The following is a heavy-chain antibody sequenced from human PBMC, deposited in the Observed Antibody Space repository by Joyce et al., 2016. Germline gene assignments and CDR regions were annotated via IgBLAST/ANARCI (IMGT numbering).Heavy chain of an antibody. CDR3: VRDYGDYPRRPPFFFDY. CDR1: GDSISTGFY. D-gene: IGHD4-17*01. CDR2: GYHHGTT. Sequence: QVQLQASGPRLVKPSETLSLTCAVSGDSISTGFYWDGIRQPPGKGLEWIGSGYHHGTTYVNPSLRRRATITIDKSNNQFSLKVTSVTAADTAVYYCVRDYGDYPRRPPFFFDYWGQGLLVTVSS. V-gene: IGHV4-38-2*02. J-gene: IGHJ4*02.